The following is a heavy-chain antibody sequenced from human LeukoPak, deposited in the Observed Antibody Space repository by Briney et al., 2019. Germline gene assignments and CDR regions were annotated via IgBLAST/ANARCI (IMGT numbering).Heavy chain of an antibody. J-gene: IGHJ4*02. V-gene: IGHV3-66*02. D-gene: IGHD2-2*02. CDR3: ARALGYCSSTSCYSDY. CDR1: GLTVSSNY. CDR2: IYSGGST. Sequence: GSLRLSCAASGLTVSSNYMSWVRQAPGKGLEWVSVIYSGGSTYYADSVKGRFTISRDNSKNTLYLQMNSLRAEDTAVYYCARALGYCSSTSCYSDYWGQGTLVTVSS.